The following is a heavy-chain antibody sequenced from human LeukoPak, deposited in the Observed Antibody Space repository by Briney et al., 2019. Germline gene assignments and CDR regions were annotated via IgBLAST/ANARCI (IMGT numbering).Heavy chain of an antibody. CDR2: ISGSGGNT. V-gene: IGHV3-23*01. CDR3: AKDPRFIYGFDY. J-gene: IGHJ4*02. D-gene: IGHD4-17*01. Sequence: GGSLRLSCAASGFTFSSYAMSWVRQAPGRGLEWVSGISGSGGNTYYADSVKGRFTISRDNSKNTVYLQMNSLRAEDTAVYYCAKDPRFIYGFDYRGQGTLVTVSS. CDR1: GFTFSSYA.